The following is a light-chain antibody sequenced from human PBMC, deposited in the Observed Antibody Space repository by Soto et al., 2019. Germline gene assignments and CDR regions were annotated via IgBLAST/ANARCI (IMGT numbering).Light chain of an antibody. V-gene: IGKV1-39*01. J-gene: IGKJ1*01. CDR2: AAS. Sequence: DIQMTQSPSSLSASVEDRVIITCRASQSISNHLNWYQQKPGKAPKLVIFAASSLQTGVPSRFSGSRSGPDFTLTISSLQPEDFATYYCQQSYSSPPTFGQGTKVEIK. CDR1: QSISNH. CDR3: QQSYSSPPT.